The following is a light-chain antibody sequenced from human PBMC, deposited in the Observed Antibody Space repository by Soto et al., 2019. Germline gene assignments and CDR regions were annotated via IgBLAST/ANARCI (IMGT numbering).Light chain of an antibody. V-gene: IGLV1-40*01. CDR3: QSFDKYLSAVV. J-gene: IGLJ2*01. CDR2: DNT. Sequence: QSVLTQRPSVSGAPGERVTISCTGSSSDIGAGYRVRWYQQVPGTAPKLLIYDNTNRPSGVSVRFSGSKSGTSASLAISGLQAEDEADYYCQSFDKYLSAVVFGGGTKVTVL. CDR1: SSDIGAGYR.